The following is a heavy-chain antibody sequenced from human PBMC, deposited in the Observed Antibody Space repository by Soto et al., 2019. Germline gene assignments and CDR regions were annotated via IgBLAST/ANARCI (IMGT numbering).Heavy chain of an antibody. Sequence: QVQLVQSGAEVKKPGASVKVSCKAPGYTFTSYAMHWVRQAPGQRLEWMGWINAGNGNTKYSQKFQGRVTITRDTSASTAYMEMSSLRSEDTAVYYCARKEWELYLDYWGQGTLVTVSS. CDR3: ARKEWELYLDY. D-gene: IGHD1-26*01. V-gene: IGHV1-3*01. CDR1: GYTFTSYA. J-gene: IGHJ4*02. CDR2: INAGNGNT.